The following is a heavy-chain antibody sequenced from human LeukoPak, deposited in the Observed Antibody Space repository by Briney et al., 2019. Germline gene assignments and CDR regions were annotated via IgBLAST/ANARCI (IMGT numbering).Heavy chain of an antibody. V-gene: IGHV5-51*01. J-gene: IGHJ6*03. D-gene: IGHD3-10*01. CDR1: GYSFTSYW. Sequence: GESLKISYKGSGYSFTSYWIGWVRQMPGKGLEWTGIIYPGDSDTRYSPSFQGQVTISADKSISTAYLQWSSLKASDTAMYYCARIKKGSGSYYNENYYYYYMDVWGKGTTVTVSS. CDR3: ARIKKGSGSYYNENYYYYYMDV. CDR2: IYPGDSDT.